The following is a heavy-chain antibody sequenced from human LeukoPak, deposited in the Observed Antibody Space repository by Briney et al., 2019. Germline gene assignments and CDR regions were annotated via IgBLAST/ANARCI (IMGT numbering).Heavy chain of an antibody. Sequence: PSETLSLTCAVSGYSISRSYYWGWIRQPPGKGLEWIGSIYHSGSTYYNPSLKSRVTISVDTSKNQFSLKLSSVTAADTALYYCARHATLGPFWSGYYSGHNWFDPWGQGTLVTVSS. J-gene: IGHJ5*02. CDR2: IYHSGST. CDR1: GYSISRSYY. CDR3: ARHATLGPFWSGYYSGHNWFDP. D-gene: IGHD3-3*01. V-gene: IGHV4-38-2*01.